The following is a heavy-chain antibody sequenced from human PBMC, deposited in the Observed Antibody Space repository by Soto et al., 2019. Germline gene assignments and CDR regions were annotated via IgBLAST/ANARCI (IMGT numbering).Heavy chain of an antibody. CDR2: INHSGST. V-gene: IGHV4-34*01. J-gene: IGHJ4*02. CDR3: ARGGYCSGGSCYLRY. CDR1: GGSFSGYY. D-gene: IGHD2-15*01. Sequence: QVQLQQWGAGLLKPSETLSLTCAVYGGSFSGYYWSWIRQPPGKGLEWIGEINHSGSTNYNPSLKSRVTISVDTSKNQFSLKLGSVTAADTAVYYCARGGYCSGGSCYLRYWGQGTLVTVSS.